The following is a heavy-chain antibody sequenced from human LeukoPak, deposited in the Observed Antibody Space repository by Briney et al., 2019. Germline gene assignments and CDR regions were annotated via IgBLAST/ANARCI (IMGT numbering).Heavy chain of an antibody. CDR3: ATTNDGGGYQWGDFFDF. Sequence: ASVTLSCTASGGTSNSHAISWVRQAPGQGLEWMGRIIPNLGTTNRAQNFQDRVTLTADKSTNTAYMELTSLTSDDTAVYYCATTNDGGGYQWGDFFDFWGQGTLVTVSS. CDR1: GGTSNSHA. J-gene: IGHJ4*02. CDR2: IIPNLGTT. V-gene: IGHV1-69*04. D-gene: IGHD3-22*01.